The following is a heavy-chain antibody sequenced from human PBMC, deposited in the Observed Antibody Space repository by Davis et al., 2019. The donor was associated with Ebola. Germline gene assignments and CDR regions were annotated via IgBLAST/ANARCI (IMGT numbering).Heavy chain of an antibody. Sequence: PGGSLRLSCAASGFTFSSYAMHWVRQAPGKGLEWVAVISYDGSNKYYADSVKGRFTISRDNSKNTLYLQMNSLRVEDTALYYCATRDTSSNCFGFYPWGQGTLVTVSS. CDR2: ISYDGSNK. D-gene: IGHD6-13*01. J-gene: IGHJ5*02. CDR1: GFTFSSYA. V-gene: IGHV3-30-3*01. CDR3: ATRDTSSNCFGFYP.